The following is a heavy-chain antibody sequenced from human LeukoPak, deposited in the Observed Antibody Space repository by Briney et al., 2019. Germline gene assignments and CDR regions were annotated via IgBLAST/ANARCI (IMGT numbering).Heavy chain of an antibody. Sequence: ASVKVSCKASGYTFTGYYMNWVRQAPGQGLEWLGRINPNTGGTNFAQSFQGRVTMTRDTSISTAYMELSRLRSDDMAVYYCARSSGPARMDVWGKGTTVTVSS. CDR3: ARSSGPARMDV. J-gene: IGHJ6*03. CDR1: GYTFTGYY. D-gene: IGHD7-27*01. V-gene: IGHV1-2*06. CDR2: INPNTGGT.